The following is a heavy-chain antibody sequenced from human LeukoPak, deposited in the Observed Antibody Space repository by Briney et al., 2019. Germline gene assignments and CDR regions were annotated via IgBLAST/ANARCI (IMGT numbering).Heavy chain of an antibody. CDR3: AKEVGWFNAFDV. V-gene: IGHV3-30*18. CDR2: ISSVGHTN. D-gene: IGHD3-10*01. J-gene: IGHJ3*01. Sequence: PGGSLRLSCAASGFTFGSYNMNWVRQAPGKGLEWVTAISSVGHTNKSADSVKGRFTISRDNSKNTLYLQMHSLREDDTAVYYCAKEVGWFNAFDVWGQGTMVTVSS. CDR1: GFTFGSYN.